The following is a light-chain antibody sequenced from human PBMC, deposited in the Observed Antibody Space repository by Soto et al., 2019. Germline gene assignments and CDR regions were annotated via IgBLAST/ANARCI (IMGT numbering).Light chain of an antibody. V-gene: IGKV3D-15*01. Sequence: EIVMTQYPATLSVSPGERANHSGRPSQSVRSNLAWYQQKPGQAPRLIIYGASTRATGFPARFSGSGAGTDCTLTITRLQPEDFELDYCQQYGGSTITFGLGTRLENK. J-gene: IGKJ5*01. CDR2: GAS. CDR1: QSVRSN. CDR3: QQYGGSTIT.